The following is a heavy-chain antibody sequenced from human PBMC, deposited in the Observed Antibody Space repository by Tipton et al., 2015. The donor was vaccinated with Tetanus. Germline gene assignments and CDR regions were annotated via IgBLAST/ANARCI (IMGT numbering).Heavy chain of an antibody. CDR1: GFTFDDYA. CDR3: AKVSPYQPLLTYIDY. CDR2: ISGSGGST. Sequence: SLRLSCAASGFTFDDYAMHWARQAPGKGLEWVSAISGSGGSTYYADSVKGRFTISRDNSKNPLYLQMNSLRAEDTAVYYCAKVSPYQPLLTYIDYWGQGTLVTVSS. J-gene: IGHJ4*02. V-gene: IGHV3-23*01. D-gene: IGHD2-2*01.